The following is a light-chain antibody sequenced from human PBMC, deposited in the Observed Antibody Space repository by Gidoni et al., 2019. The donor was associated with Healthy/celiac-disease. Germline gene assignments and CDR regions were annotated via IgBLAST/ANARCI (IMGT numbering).Light chain of an antibody. V-gene: IGKV1-39*01. CDR2: AAS. CDR1: QSISSY. CDR3: QQSYRTPKT. Sequence: DIQMTQSPSSLSASVGDRVTITCRASQSISSYLNWYQQQPGKAPKLLIYAASSLQSGVPSRFSGSGSGTDFTLKISSLQPEDFATYYCQQSYRTPKTFGQGTKVEIK. J-gene: IGKJ1*01.